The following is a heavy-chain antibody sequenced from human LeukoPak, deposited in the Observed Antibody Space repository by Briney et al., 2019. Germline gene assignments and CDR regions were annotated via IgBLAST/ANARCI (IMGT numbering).Heavy chain of an antibody. D-gene: IGHD2-21*02. V-gene: IGHV1-2*02. CDR2: INPNSGGT. CDR1: GYTFTGYY. Sequence: ASVTLSCTASGYTFTGYYMHWVRQAPGQGLEWMGWINPNSGGTNYAQTVKGRVTMTRDTSISTAYMELSRLRSDDTAVYYCARDHFVVVPATHTNWFDRWGQGTLVTVSS. CDR3: ARDHFVVVPATHTNWFDR. J-gene: IGHJ5*02.